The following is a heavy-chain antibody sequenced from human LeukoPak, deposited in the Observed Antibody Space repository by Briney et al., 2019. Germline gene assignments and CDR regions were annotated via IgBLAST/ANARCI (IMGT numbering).Heavy chain of an antibody. Sequence: SETLSLTCSVSGGSIVSSIYYWGWIRQPPGKGLEWIGSIYFTGRTYSNPSLQSRVTISVDTSKNQFSLGLSSVTATDTAVYYCAGDSHGGYGQFDYWGQGALVTVSS. V-gene: IGHV4-39*01. CDR3: AGDSHGGYGQFDY. CDR2: IYFTGRT. J-gene: IGHJ4*02. D-gene: IGHD5-12*01. CDR1: GGSIVSSIYY.